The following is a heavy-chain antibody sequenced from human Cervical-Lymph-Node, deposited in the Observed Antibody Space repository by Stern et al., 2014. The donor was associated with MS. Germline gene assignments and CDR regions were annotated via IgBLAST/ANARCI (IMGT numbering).Heavy chain of an antibody. V-gene: IGHV3-30*04. CDR3: ARDRPNWNDVLEYFQH. CDR1: GFTFSSYA. D-gene: IGHD1-1*01. Sequence: VQLVESGGGVVQPGRSLRLSCAASGFTFSSYAMHWVRQAPGKGLEWVAVISYDGSNKYYADSVKGRFTISRDNSKNTLYLQMNSLRAEDTAVYYCARDRPNWNDVLEYFQHWGQGTLVTVSS. CDR2: ISYDGSNK. J-gene: IGHJ1*01.